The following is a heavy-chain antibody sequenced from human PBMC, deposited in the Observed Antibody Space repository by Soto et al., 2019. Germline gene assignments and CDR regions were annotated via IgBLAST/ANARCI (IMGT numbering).Heavy chain of an antibody. CDR2: IIPILGIA. CDR1: GGTFSSYT. V-gene: IGHV1-69*02. D-gene: IGHD5-12*01. Sequence: QVQLVQSGAEVKKPGSSVKVSCKASGGTFSSYTISWVRQAPGQGLEWMGRIIPILGIANYAQKFQGRVTITAAKSTSTAYMELSSLRSEDTAVYYCARYDSGYDKYYYYGMDVWGQGTTVTVSS. J-gene: IGHJ6*02. CDR3: ARYDSGYDKYYYYGMDV.